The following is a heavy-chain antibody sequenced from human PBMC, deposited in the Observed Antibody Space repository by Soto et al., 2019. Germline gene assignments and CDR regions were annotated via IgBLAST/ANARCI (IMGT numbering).Heavy chain of an antibody. CDR3: ARTAAAGKYYYGTDV. CDR1: GYGFTSYC. Sequence: GESLKISCKGSGYGFTSYCIGWVRQMPGKGLEWMGIIYPGDSDTRYSPSFQGQVTISADKSISTAYLQWSSLKASDTAMYYCARTAAAGKYYYGTDVWGQGTTVTVSS. J-gene: IGHJ6*02. CDR2: IYPGDSDT. V-gene: IGHV5-51*01. D-gene: IGHD6-13*01.